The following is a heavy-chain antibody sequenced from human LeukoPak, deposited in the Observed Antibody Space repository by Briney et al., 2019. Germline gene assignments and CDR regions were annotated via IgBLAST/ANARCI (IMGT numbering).Heavy chain of an antibody. V-gene: IGHV3-53*01. CDR3: SQVVGYPPLVY. CDR1: EFTVSSNY. CDR2: IYSGGST. D-gene: IGHD2-15*01. Sequence: GGSLRLSCAASEFTVSSNYMSWVRQAPGKGLEWVSVIYSGGSTYYADSVKGRFTISRDNSKNTLYLQMNSLRAEDTAVYYCSQVVGYPPLVYWGQGSLVTVSS. J-gene: IGHJ4*02.